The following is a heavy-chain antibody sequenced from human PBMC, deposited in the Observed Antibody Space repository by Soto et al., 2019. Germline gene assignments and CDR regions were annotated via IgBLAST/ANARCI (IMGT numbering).Heavy chain of an antibody. CDR1: GGSISSGDYY. CDR2: IYYSGST. Sequence: SETLSLTCTVSGGSISSGDYYWSWIRQPPGKGLEWIGYIYYSGSTNYNPSLKSRVTISVDTSKNQFSLKLSSVTAADTAVYYCAVKWEMATIMVDYWGQGTLVTVSS. CDR3: AVKWEMATIMVDY. V-gene: IGHV4-30-4*01. D-gene: IGHD5-12*01. J-gene: IGHJ4*02.